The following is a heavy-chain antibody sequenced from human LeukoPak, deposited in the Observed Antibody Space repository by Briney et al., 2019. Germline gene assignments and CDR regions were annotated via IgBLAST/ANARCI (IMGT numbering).Heavy chain of an antibody. CDR2: IYPDDSDT. V-gene: IGHV5-51*01. CDR1: GYSFTYYW. J-gene: IGHJ4*02. D-gene: IGHD4-23*01. CDR3: ARHTGTVVTQYDY. Sequence: GESLKISSKGSGYSFTYYWIGWGRQMPGKGVEWMGIIYPDDSDTKYSPSFQGQVTISADKSIRTAYLQWSSLKASDPAMSYCARHTGTVVTQYDYWGQGTLVTVSS.